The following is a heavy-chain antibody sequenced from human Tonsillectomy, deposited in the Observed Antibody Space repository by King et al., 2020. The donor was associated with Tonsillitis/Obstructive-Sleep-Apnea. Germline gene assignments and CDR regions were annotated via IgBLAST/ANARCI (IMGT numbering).Heavy chain of an antibody. J-gene: IGHJ1*01. Sequence: QLQESGPGLVKPSETLSLTCTVSGGSISSYYWSWIRQPPGKGLEWIGHIYHIGITNYNPSLKSRVTISVDTSKNQFSLKLSSVTAADTAVYYCASQYYYDSTGYYREYFQHWGQGTLVTVSS. V-gene: IGHV4-59*01. CDR3: ASQYYYDSTGYYREYFQH. D-gene: IGHD3-22*01. CDR2: IYHIGIT. CDR1: GGSISSYY.